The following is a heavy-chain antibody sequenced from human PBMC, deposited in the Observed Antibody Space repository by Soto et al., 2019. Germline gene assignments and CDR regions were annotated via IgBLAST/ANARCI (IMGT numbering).Heavy chain of an antibody. J-gene: IGHJ6*02. CDR3: AKDMGWELLNYYGMDV. D-gene: IGHD1-26*01. CDR1: GFTFDDYA. V-gene: IGHV3-9*01. Sequence: EVQLVESGGGLVQPGRSLRLSCAASGFTFDDYAMHWVRQAPGKGLEWVSGISWNSGSIGYADSVKGRFTISRDNANNSLYLQMNSLRAEDTALYYCAKDMGWELLNYYGMDVWGQGTTVTVSS. CDR2: ISWNSGSI.